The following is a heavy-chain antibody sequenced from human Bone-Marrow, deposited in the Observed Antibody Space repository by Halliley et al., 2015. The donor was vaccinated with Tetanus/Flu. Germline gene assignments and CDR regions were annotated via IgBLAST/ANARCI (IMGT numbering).Heavy chain of an antibody. CDR1: GYTFSKYE. CDR2: ISGYSGDT. Sequence: QMQLVQYGAEVKKPGASVKVSCEASGYTFSKYEISWARQARGQGLEWMGCISGYSGDTEHAYQFRGRVTMTTDTSASTAYMELGSRRSDGSAVYYCGRSIGSEKLIDSWGQGTLVTVSS. CDR3: GRSIGSEKLIDS. V-gene: IGHV1-18*04. D-gene: IGHD3-10*01. J-gene: IGHJ4*02.